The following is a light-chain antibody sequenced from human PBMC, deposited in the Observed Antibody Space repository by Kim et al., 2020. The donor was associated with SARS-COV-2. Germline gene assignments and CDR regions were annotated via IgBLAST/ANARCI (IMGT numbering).Light chain of an antibody. Sequence: PPGESATLSCRASESIRNNYIAWYQQKRGQAPRVLIYGASTRATGIPDRFSGSGSGTDFTLTVSRLEPEDSAVYYCHQYVYSPWTFGQGTKVDIK. CDR3: HQYVYSPWT. V-gene: IGKV3-20*01. CDR1: ESIRNNY. J-gene: IGKJ1*01. CDR2: GAS.